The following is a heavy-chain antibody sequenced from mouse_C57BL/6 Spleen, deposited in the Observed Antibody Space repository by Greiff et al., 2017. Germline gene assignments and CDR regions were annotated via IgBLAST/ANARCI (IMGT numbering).Heavy chain of an antibody. J-gene: IGHJ2*01. Sequence: QVQLQQPGAELVKPGASVKLSCKASGYTFTSYWMQWVKQRPGQGLAWIGEIDPSDSYTNYNQKFKGKATLTVDTASSTASMQLSSLTSEDSAVYYCASQLRLGFDWGQGTTLTVSS. CDR2: IDPSDSYT. V-gene: IGHV1-50*01. CDR1: GYTFTSYW. D-gene: IGHD3-2*02. CDR3: ASQLRLGFD.